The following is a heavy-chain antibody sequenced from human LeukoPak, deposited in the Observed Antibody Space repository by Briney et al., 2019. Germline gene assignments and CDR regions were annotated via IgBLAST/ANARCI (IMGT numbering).Heavy chain of an antibody. CDR1: GGSISSYY. D-gene: IGHD2-15*01. Sequence: SETLSLTCTVSGGSISSYYWSWIRQPPGKGLEGIGYIYYSGSTNYNPSLKRRVTISVDTSKNQFSLKLSSVTAADTAVYYCARDNRYCSGGSCYVYWGQGTLVTVSS. V-gene: IGHV4-59*01. J-gene: IGHJ4*02. CDR2: IYYSGST. CDR3: ARDNRYCSGGSCYVY.